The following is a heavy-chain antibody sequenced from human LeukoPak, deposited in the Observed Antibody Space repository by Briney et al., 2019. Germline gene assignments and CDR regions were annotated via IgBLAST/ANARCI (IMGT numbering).Heavy chain of an antibody. D-gene: IGHD5-24*01. CDR3: TRDAYNFNDFDY. CDR1: GFPFSSYA. J-gene: IGHJ4*02. CDR2: VSSHGNDG. V-gene: IGHV3-30*01. Sequence: GGSLRLSCAASGFPFSSYAMTWVRQAPGKGLEWVAVVSSHGNDGYYADSVKGRFTISRDNSKNTLYLQIDSLRAEDTAIYYCTRDAYNFNDFDYWGQGTLVTVSS.